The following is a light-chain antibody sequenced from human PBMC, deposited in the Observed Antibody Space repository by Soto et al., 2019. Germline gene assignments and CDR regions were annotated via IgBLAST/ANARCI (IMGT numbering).Light chain of an antibody. CDR2: DAF. V-gene: IGKV1-5*01. Sequence: DIQMTQSPSTLSASVGDRVTITCRASQTISSWLAWYQQKPGKAPKLLIHDAFSLESGVPSRFSGSGSGTKFTLTIRSLQPEDFATYYCQQASTFPHTFGQGTRLEIK. CDR3: QQASTFPHT. J-gene: IGKJ5*01. CDR1: QTISSW.